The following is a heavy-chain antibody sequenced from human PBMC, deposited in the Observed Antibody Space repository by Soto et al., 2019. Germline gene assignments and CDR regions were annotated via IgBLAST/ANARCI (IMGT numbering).Heavy chain of an antibody. J-gene: IGHJ4*02. CDR2: ISYDGNNK. V-gene: IGHV3-30*03. CDR1: GISFNTYA. D-gene: IGHD3-3*01. CDR3: ARDRVELQYLEWTFGS. Sequence: QVHLVESGGGVVQPGGSLRLSCAASGISFNTYAMHWVRQAPGKGLEWVAVISYDGNNKYYADLVKGRFTISRDNAENTLYLQMSSLRPDDTAVYYFARDRVELQYLEWTFGSWGQGTLVTVSS.